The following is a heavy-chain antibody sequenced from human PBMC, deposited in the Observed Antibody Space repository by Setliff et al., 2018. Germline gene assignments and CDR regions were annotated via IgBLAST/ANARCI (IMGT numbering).Heavy chain of an antibody. CDR3: ARHGRFYDFTDYFPNWFDH. D-gene: IGHD3-22*01. V-gene: IGHV4-39*01. Sequence: KTSETLSLTCTVSGGSVRTSSYYWGWICQSPGKGVEWIGSIYFTGNTYYSPSLKSRVTISADTSKNQFSLKLTSLTATDTAIYYCARHGRFYDFTDYFPNWFDHWGQGTLVTVSS. CDR2: IYFTGNT. CDR1: GGSVRTSSYY. J-gene: IGHJ5*02.